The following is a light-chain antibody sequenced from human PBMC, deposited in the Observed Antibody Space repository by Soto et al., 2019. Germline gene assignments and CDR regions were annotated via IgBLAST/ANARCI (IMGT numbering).Light chain of an antibody. CDR2: WAS. CDR1: QSVLYSSNNKNY. V-gene: IGKV4-1*01. CDR3: QQYYSNPQT. J-gene: IGKJ1*01. Sequence: DIVMTQSPDSLAVSLGERATINCKSSQSVLYSSNNKNYLGWYQQKPGQPPKLLIYWASTRESGXPXRXSGXXXXXXXXXXXXXXQAEDVAVYYCQQYYSNPQTFGQGTKVEIK.